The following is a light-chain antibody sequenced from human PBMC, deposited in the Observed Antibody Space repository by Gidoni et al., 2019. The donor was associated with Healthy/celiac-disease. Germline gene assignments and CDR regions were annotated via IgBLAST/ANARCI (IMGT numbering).Light chain of an antibody. CDR3: QQYNNWPPVT. J-gene: IGKJ1*01. CDR2: GAS. CDR1: QRVSSN. Sequence: EIVITPSPATLSVSPGERATLSCRASQRVSSNLAWYQQKPGQAPRLLIYGASTRATGIPARFSGSGSGTEFTLTISSLQSEDFAVYYCQQYNNWPPVTFGQGTKVEIK. V-gene: IGKV3-15*01.